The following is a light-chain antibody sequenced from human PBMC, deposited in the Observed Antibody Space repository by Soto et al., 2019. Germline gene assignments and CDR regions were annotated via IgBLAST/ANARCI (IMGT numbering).Light chain of an antibody. V-gene: IGLV2-14*03. CDR1: SNDVGSFNY. Sequence: QSALTQPASVSGSPGQSITISCTGTSNDVGSFNYVSWYQQLPGKAPKLVIYDVTHRTSGVSDRFSGSRSGNTASLTISGLQAEDEADYYCTSFTSGSTPYVLGTGTKVTVL. J-gene: IGLJ1*01. CDR3: TSFTSGSTPYV. CDR2: DVT.